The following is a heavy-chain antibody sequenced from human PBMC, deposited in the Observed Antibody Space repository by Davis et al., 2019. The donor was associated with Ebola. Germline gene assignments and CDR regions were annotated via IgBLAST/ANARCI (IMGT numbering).Heavy chain of an antibody. V-gene: IGHV3-21*01. CDR1: GFTFSSYS. CDR2: ISSSSSYI. D-gene: IGHD4-17*01. CDR3: ARVRKATVTTVKDEVGAGGYGMDV. Sequence: PGGSLRLSCAASGFTFSSYSMNWVRQAPGKGLEWVSSISSSSSYIYYADSVKGRFTISRDNSKNTLYLQMNSLRAEDTAVYYCARVRKATVTTVKDEVGAGGYGMDVWGQGTTVTVSS. J-gene: IGHJ6*02.